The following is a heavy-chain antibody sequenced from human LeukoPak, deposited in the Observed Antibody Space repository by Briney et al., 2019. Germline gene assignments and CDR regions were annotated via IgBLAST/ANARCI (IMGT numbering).Heavy chain of an antibody. CDR2: FYHSGIT. Sequence: SETLSLTCTVSGYSISSGYYWGWIRQPPGKGLERIGSFYHSGITYYNPSLKSRVTISVDTSKNQFSLKVSSVTAADTAVYSCARISMVRGVPDYFDYWGQGTLVTVSS. D-gene: IGHD3-10*01. V-gene: IGHV4-38-2*02. CDR1: GYSISSGYY. CDR3: ARISMVRGVPDYFDY. J-gene: IGHJ4*02.